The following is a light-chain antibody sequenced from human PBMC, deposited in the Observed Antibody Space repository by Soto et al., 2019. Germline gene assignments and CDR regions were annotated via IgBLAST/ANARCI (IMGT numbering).Light chain of an antibody. CDR2: GAS. V-gene: IGKV3-20*01. Sequence: DTVLTQSPGTLSLSPGQRATLSCRASQSVSSSYLAWYQQKPGQAPRLLIYGASSRATGIPDRFSGSGSGTDFTLTISRLEAEDFGVYYSQEYGSSTWTFGEGTKV. CDR3: QEYGSSTWT. CDR1: QSVSSSY. J-gene: IGKJ1*01.